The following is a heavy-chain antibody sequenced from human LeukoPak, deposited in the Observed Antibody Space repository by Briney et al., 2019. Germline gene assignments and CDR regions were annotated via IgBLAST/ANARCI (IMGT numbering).Heavy chain of an antibody. J-gene: IGHJ4*02. V-gene: IGHV3-48*01. D-gene: IGHD1-26*01. CDR2: ISSSSSTI. CDR1: GFTFSSYG. Sequence: GGSLRLSCAASGFTFSSYGMTWVRQAPGKGLEWVSYISSSSSTIYYADSVKGRFTISRDNAKNSLYLQLNSLRAEDTAVYYCAKDRVGAILYFDYWGQGTLVTVSS. CDR3: AKDRVGAILYFDY.